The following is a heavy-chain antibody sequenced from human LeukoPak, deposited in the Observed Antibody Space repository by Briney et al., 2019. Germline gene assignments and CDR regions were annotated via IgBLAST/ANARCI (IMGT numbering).Heavy chain of an antibody. V-gene: IGHV3-49*03. Sequence: GRSLRLSCTASGFTFGDYAMSWIRQAPGKGLEWVGFIRSKAYGETADYAASVKGRFTVSRDDSKAIAYLQMNSLKTEDTAVYHCTRDRGAYNLYDYWGQGTLVTVSS. CDR2: IRSKAYGETA. CDR3: TRDRGAYNLYDY. D-gene: IGHD1-1*01. CDR1: GFTFGDYA. J-gene: IGHJ4*02.